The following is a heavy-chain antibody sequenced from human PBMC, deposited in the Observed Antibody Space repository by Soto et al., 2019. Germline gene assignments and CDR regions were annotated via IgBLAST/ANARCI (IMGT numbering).Heavy chain of an antibody. J-gene: IGHJ4*02. CDR1: GGSISSSSYY. D-gene: IGHD6-19*01. V-gene: IGHV4-39*01. Sequence: SETLSLTCTVSGGSISSSSYYWGWIRQPPGKGLEWIGSIYYSGSTYYNPSLKSRVTISVDTSKNQFSLKLSSVTAADTAVYYCARLSVAGPPYYFDYWGQGTLVTVSS. CDR3: ARLSVAGPPYYFDY. CDR2: IYYSGST.